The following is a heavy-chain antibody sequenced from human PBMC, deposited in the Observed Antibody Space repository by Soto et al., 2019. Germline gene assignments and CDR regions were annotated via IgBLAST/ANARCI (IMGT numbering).Heavy chain of an antibody. CDR2: IGNRGTTI. V-gene: IGHV3-11*01. D-gene: IGHD2-15*01. J-gene: IGHJ3*02. Sequence: QEQLVESGGGLVKTGGSLRLSCAASGFTFSDYYMSWIRQAPGKGLEWVAYIGNRGTTIYYVDSMKGRFTISRDNARNSLYLQMNILRAEDTAVYYCARSAYCGGGSCYPWGAFDIWGQGTTVTVS. CDR3: ARSAYCGGGSCYPWGAFDI. CDR1: GFTFSDYY.